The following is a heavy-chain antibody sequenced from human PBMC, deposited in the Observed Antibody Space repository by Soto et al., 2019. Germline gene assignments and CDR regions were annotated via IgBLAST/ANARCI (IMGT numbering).Heavy chain of an antibody. CDR3: ARGIQYRYGMDV. CDR2: MNGDATNA. J-gene: IGHJ6*02. CDR1: GFTFTNYW. Sequence: EVQLVESGGTLVQPGGSLRLSCAAAGFTFTNYWIHWVRQAPGKGLVWVSRMNGDATNAFYGDSVKGRFTISRDNAKNIVYLQLNCLGAEDTGVYYCARGIQYRYGMDVWGQGTTVTVSS. D-gene: IGHD4-4*01. V-gene: IGHV3-74*01.